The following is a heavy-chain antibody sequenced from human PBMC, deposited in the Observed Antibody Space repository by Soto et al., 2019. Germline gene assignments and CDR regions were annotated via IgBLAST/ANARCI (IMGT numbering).Heavy chain of an antibody. J-gene: IGHJ5*02. CDR2: IYYSGST. CDR3: ARSPTAAAGTGNWFDP. D-gene: IGHD6-13*01. V-gene: IGHV4-31*03. CDR1: GGSISSGGYY. Sequence: SETLSLSCTVSGGSISSGGYYWIWIRQHPGKGLEWIGYIYYSGSTYYNPSLKSRVTISVDTSKNQFSLKLSSVTAADTAVYYCARSPTAAAGTGNWFDPWGQGTLVTVS.